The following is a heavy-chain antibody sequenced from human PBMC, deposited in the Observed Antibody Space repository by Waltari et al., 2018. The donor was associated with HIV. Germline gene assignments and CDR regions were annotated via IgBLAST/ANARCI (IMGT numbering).Heavy chain of an antibody. CDR3: ARDERYYDSSGYFNWFDP. J-gene: IGHJ5*02. CDR1: GGSISSGSYY. D-gene: IGHD3-22*01. Sequence: QVQLQESGPGLAKPSQTLSLTCTVSGGSISSGSYYWSWIRQPAGKGLEWIGRIYTSGSHNYNPSLKSRVTISVDTSKNQFSLKLSSVTAADTAVYYCARDERYYDSSGYFNWFDPWGQGTLVTVSS. V-gene: IGHV4-61*02. CDR2: IYTSGSH.